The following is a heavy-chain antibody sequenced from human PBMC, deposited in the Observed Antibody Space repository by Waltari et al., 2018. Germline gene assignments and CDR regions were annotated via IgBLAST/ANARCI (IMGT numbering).Heavy chain of an antibody. CDR3: TRDFGQPES. CDR1: GFTFRDYT. CDR2: IRSKASGGTT. V-gene: IGHV3-49*03. J-gene: IGHJ4*02. D-gene: IGHD3-3*01. Sequence: SGGGLVQPGRSLRLSCTASGFTFRDYTIPWSRQAPGKGLEWVGFIRSKASGGTTEFAASVKGRFTISRDDSNSIAYLQMNSLKTEDTAMYYCTRDFGQPESWGQGTLVTVSS.